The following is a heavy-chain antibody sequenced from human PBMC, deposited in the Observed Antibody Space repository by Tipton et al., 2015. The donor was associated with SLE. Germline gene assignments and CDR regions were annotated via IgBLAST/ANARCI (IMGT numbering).Heavy chain of an antibody. CDR2: ISYDGSNK. Sequence: RSLRLSCAASGFTFSSYAMHWVRQAPGKGLEWVAVISYDGSNKYYADSVKGRFTISRDNSKNTLYLQMNSLRAEDTAVYYCARDGGDMVRGVIYYWGQGTLVTVSS. CDR1: GFTFSSYA. V-gene: IGHV3-30-3*01. CDR3: ARDGGDMVRGVIYY. D-gene: IGHD3-10*01. J-gene: IGHJ4*02.